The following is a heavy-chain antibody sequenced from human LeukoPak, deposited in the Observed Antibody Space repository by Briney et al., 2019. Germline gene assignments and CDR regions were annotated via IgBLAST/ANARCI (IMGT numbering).Heavy chain of an antibody. V-gene: IGHV3-23*01. CDR3: ASLTPTVTTGGFDY. CDR1: GFTFSSYA. J-gene: IGHJ4*02. CDR2: ISGSAGST. Sequence: GGSLRLSCATSGFTFSSYAMSWVRQAPGKGLEWVSAISGSAGSTYYADSVKGRFTISRDNSKNTLYLQMNSLRAEDTAVYYCASLTPTVTTGGFDYWGQGTLVTVSS. D-gene: IGHD4-17*01.